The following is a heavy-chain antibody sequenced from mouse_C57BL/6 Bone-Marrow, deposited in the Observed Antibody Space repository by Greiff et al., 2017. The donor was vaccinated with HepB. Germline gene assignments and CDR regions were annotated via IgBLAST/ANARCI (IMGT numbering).Heavy chain of an antibody. CDR3: ASEDFAY. CDR1: GFSFTSYG. CDR2: IWGVGST. J-gene: IGHJ3*01. Sequence: QVQLKESGPGPVAPSQSLSITCTVSGFSFTSYGVDWVRQSPGKGLEWLGVIWGVGSTNYNSALKSRLSISKDNSKSQVFLKMNSLQTDDTAMYYCASEDFAYWGQGTLVTVSA. V-gene: IGHV2-6*01.